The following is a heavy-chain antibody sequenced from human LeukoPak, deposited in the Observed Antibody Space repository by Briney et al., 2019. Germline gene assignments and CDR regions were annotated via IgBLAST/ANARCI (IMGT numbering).Heavy chain of an antibody. D-gene: IGHD1-26*01. CDR3: AKYSGTYRDY. CDR1: GFTFSSSN. J-gene: IGHJ4*02. Sequence: PGGSLRLSCAASGFTFSSSNMNWVRQAPGRGLEWVSSISSSSTYIFYADSVKGRFTISRDNAKNSLYLQMNSLRDEDTAVYYCAKYSGTYRDYWGQGTLVTVSS. CDR2: ISSSSTYI. V-gene: IGHV3-21*01.